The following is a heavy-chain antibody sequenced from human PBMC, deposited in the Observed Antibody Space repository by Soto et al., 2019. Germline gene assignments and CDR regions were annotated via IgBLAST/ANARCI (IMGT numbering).Heavy chain of an antibody. D-gene: IGHD6-19*01. V-gene: IGHV1-69*08. CDR3: ARDRRLSSGWYGGELFDY. Sequence: QVQLVKSGAEVQKPGYSVKGSCKASGGPFSSYTISWVRHAPGQGHEWMGRIIPILGIANYAHKFQWRVTITADKSTCTAYMGLSSLRSVDTAVYCCARDRRLSSGWYGGELFDYWCQGILVTVSS. CDR2: IIPILGIA. J-gene: IGHJ4*02. CDR1: GGPFSSYT.